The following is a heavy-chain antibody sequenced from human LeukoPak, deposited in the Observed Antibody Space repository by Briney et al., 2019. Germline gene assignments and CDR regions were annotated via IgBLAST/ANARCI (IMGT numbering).Heavy chain of an antibody. CDR3: ASGNSGSYWGYFDY. CDR1: GTFSSYX. D-gene: IGHD1-26*01. Sequence: GTFSSYXXXXXRXXXGQGXXXXXXIISIFGTANYAQKFQGRVTITTDESTSTAYMELSSLRSEDTAVYYCASGNSGSYWGYFDYWGQGTLVTVSS. CDR2: IISIFGTA. V-gene: IGHV1-69*05. J-gene: IGHJ4*02.